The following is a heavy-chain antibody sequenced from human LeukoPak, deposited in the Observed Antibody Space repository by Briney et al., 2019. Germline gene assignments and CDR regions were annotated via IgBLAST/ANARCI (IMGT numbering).Heavy chain of an antibody. CDR3: ARDSHYYGSGSNKFDP. Sequence: GGSLRLSCAASGFTFSSYSMNWVRQAPGKGLELISSISGSTTYIYYADSVKGRFTISRDNAKNSLYLQMNSLRAEDTAVYYCARDSHYYGSGSNKFDPWGQGTLVTVSS. V-gene: IGHV3-21*01. CDR2: ISGSTTYI. J-gene: IGHJ5*02. D-gene: IGHD3-10*01. CDR1: GFTFSSYS.